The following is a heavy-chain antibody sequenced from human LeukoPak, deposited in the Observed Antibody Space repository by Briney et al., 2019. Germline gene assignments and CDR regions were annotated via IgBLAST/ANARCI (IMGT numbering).Heavy chain of an antibody. Sequence: SETLSLTCTVSGGSISSSSYSWGWIRQPPGKGLEWIGSIYYSGTTYYNPSLKSRITISVDTSKIQFSLKLSSVAATDTAVYFCARLRFDFWSGYTHPYFDYWGQGTLVTVSS. D-gene: IGHD3-3*01. V-gene: IGHV4-39*01. J-gene: IGHJ4*02. CDR3: ARLRFDFWSGYTHPYFDY. CDR2: IYYSGTT. CDR1: GGSISSSSYS.